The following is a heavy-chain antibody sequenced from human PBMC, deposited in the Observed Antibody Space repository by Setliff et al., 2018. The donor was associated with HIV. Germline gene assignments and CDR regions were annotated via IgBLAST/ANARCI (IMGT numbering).Heavy chain of an antibody. CDR3: ARYGSNSAFDF. CDR1: GYRFTTYW. Sequence: PGESLKLSCKGGGYRFTTYWIGWVRQMPGKGLEWMAIIYPGDSDTKYSPSFQGQVIISADKSISTAYLQWSSLQASDTAMYYCARYGSNSAFDFWGQGTLVTV. V-gene: IGHV5-51*01. D-gene: IGHD4-4*01. J-gene: IGHJ4*02. CDR2: IYPGDSDT.